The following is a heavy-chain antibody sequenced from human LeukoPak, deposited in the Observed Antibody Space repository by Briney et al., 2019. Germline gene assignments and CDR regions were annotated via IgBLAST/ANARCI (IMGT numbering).Heavy chain of an antibody. CDR3: ARHKPINYGDYVPFDY. CDR1: GGSISSSSYY. Sequence: SETLSLTCTVSGGSISSSSYYWGWIRQPPGKGLEWIGSIYYSGSTYYSPSLKSRVTISVDTSKNQFSLKLRSVTAADTAVYYCARHKPINYGDYVPFDYWGQGTLVTVSS. V-gene: IGHV4-39*01. J-gene: IGHJ4*02. CDR2: IYYSGST. D-gene: IGHD4-17*01.